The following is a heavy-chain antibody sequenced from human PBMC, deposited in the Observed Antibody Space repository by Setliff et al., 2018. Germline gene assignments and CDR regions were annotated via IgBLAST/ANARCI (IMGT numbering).Heavy chain of an antibody. D-gene: IGHD2-21*02. J-gene: IGHJ4*02. Sequence: SVKVSCKTSGYTFTNFGITWVRQAPGQGLEWMGGIIPIFGTTTYAQKFLGRVTITTDESSSTGYMELSSLRSEDTAVYYCARVRPCGVDCSTGVGGPYYFDHWGQGTLVTVSS. CDR1: GYTFTNFG. CDR2: IIPIFGTT. V-gene: IGHV1-69*05. CDR3: ARVRPCGVDCSTGVGGPYYFDH.